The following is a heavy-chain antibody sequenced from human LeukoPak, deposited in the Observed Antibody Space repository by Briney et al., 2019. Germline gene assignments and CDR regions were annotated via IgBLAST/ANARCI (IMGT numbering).Heavy chain of an antibody. CDR3: ARVLHYKRAQYFQH. V-gene: IGHV1-8*01. D-gene: IGHD3-10*01. CDR1: GYTFTSYD. J-gene: IGHJ1*01. Sequence: ASVKVSCKASGYTFTSYDINWVRQATGQVLVWMGWMNPNSGNTGYAQKFQGRVTMTRNTSISTAYMELSSLRSEDTAVYYCARVLHYKRAQYFQHWGQGTLVTVSS. CDR2: MNPNSGNT.